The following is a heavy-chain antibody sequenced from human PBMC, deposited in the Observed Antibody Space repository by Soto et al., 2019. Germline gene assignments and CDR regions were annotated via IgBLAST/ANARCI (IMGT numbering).Heavy chain of an antibody. V-gene: IGHV4-34*01. J-gene: IGHJ3*01. D-gene: IGHD3-3*01. CDR3: ARGSHFDFSSGYADSFDV. CDR2: VKHSGNI. Sequence: QVQLQQWGAELLEPSETLSLTCAVYGGSFSGYYWGWFRLPPGKGLEWIGEVKHSGNINYNPSLKTRLTVSVDTSKNQLSLKLSSMTAADTAMYYCARGSHFDFSSGYADSFDVWGQGTMVTVSS. CDR1: GGSFSGYY.